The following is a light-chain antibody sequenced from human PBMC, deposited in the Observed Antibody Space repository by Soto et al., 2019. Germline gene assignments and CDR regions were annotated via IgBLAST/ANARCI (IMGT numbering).Light chain of an antibody. V-gene: IGKV3-15*01. CDR3: QQYNNWPPIT. CDR1: QNIRSS. J-gene: IGKJ5*01. Sequence: EVVMTQSPASLSASPGARVPLSCRASQNIRSSLAWYQQRPGQAPRLLICDASTRATGIPPRFSGGGSGTELTVTISSLQSEDFAIYYCQQYNNWPPITFGQGTRLEIK. CDR2: DAS.